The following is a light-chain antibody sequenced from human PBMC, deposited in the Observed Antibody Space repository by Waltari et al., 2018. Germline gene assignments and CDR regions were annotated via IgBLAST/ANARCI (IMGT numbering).Light chain of an antibody. CDR2: DAS. CDR1: HSVASH. CDR3: QQYNKWPRT. J-gene: IGKJ1*01. Sequence: ILMTQSPATLSVSPGDRATLSCRASHSVASHLAWYQQKPGQAPRLLIYDASTRATGVPARFSGSGSGTEFTLTVSSLQSEDFAVYYCQQYNKWPRTFGQGTKVEIK. V-gene: IGKV3-15*01.